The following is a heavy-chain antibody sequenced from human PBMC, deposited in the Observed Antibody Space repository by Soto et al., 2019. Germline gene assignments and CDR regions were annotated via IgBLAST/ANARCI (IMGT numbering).Heavy chain of an antibody. CDR2: IYYTGST. CDR3: AKFVSCGQLAY. V-gene: IGHV4-59*01. Sequence: LSLTCTVSGVSINNYYWTWIRQPQGKRLDWIGAIYYTGSTSYNPSLRSRVTFSVDTSNNQSSLSLTFVTAAETAVYFCAKFVSCGQLAYWGQGTLVTVPQ. J-gene: IGHJ4*02. CDR1: GVSINNYY.